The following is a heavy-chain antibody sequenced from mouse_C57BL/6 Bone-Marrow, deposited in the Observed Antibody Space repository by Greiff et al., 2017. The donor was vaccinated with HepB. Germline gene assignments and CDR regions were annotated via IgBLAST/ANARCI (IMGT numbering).Heavy chain of an antibody. V-gene: IGHV5-4*01. J-gene: IGHJ2*01. CDR3: ARESLLYYFDY. CDR2: ISDGGSYT. CDR1: GFTFRSYA. Sequence: EVKLMESGGGLVKPGGSLKLSCAASGFTFRSYAMSWVRPTPEKRLEWVATISDGGSYTYYPDNVKGRFTISRDNAKNNLYLQMSHLKSEDTAMYYCARESLLYYFDYWGQGTTLTVSA.